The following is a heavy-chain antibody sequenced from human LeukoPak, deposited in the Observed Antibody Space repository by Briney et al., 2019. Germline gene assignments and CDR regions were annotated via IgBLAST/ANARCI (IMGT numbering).Heavy chain of an antibody. Sequence: GGSLRLSCAAPGFTFNDYWMTWVRQAPGKGLEWVAHIKQDGSEKYYVDSLKGRFTISRDNAKNSLSLQMNSLRAEDTAVYYCVRDCSSASLSSGCYYAMDVWGKGTTVTVSS. CDR3: VRDCSSASLSSGCYYAMDV. J-gene: IGHJ6*04. V-gene: IGHV3-7*03. D-gene: IGHD2-2*01. CDR2: IKQDGSEK. CDR1: GFTFNDYW.